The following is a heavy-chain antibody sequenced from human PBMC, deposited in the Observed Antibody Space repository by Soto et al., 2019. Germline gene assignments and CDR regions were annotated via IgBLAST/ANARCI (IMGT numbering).Heavy chain of an antibody. D-gene: IGHD3-3*01. CDR3: ASSGYDFWSGYPYGMDV. CDR2: IYYSGST. V-gene: IGHV4-31*03. Sequence: SETLSLTCTVSGGSISSGGYYWSWIRQHPGKGLEWIGYIYYSGSTYYNPSLKSRVTISVDTSKNQFSLKLSSVTAADTAVYYCASSGYDFWSGYPYGMDVWGQGTTVTVSS. CDR1: GGSISSGGYY. J-gene: IGHJ6*02.